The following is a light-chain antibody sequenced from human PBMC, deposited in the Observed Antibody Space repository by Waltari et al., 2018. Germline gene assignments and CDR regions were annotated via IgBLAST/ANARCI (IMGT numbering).Light chain of an antibody. CDR2: AAS. Sequence: DIQMTQSPSSLSASVGDRVTVTCRASQGIAKELSWYQQKPGKAPTLLIYAASNLQAGVSSRFSGSGSGTDVTLTISSLQPEDVASYYCQQDYTTPFTFGPGTNLDIK. CDR1: QGIAKE. J-gene: IGKJ3*01. CDR3: QQDYTTPFT. V-gene: IGKV1-27*01.